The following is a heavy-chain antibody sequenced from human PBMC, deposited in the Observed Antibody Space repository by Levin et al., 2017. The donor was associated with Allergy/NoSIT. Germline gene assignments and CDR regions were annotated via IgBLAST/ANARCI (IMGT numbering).Heavy chain of an antibody. CDR3: ASPGGYSSSYHRKGDY. CDR1: GGSFSGYY. J-gene: IGHJ4*02. V-gene: IGHV4-34*01. D-gene: IGHD6-13*01. CDR2: INHSGST. Sequence: SQTLSLTCAVYGGSFSGYYWSWIRQPPGKGLEWIGEINHSGSTNYNPSLKSRVTISVDTSKNQFSLKLSSVTAADTAVYYCASPGGYSSSYHRKGDYWGQGTLVTVSS.